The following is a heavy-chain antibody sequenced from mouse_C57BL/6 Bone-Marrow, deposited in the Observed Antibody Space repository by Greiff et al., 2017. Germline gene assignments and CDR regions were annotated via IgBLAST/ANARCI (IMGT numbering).Heavy chain of an antibody. Sequence: VQLQQSGAGLVKPGASLKLSCTASGFNIKDYYIHWVRQRTEQGLEWIGRIGPEGGETKYAPKFQDKATITSDTASNTAYLQLSSLTSADTAVYYYTGTLIDYGTTYWDWGNTLTVSA. CDR2: IGPEGGET. V-gene: IGHV14-2*01. CDR3: TGTLIDYGTTY. D-gene: IGHD1-1*01. CDR1: GFNIKDYY. J-gene: IGHJ2*01.